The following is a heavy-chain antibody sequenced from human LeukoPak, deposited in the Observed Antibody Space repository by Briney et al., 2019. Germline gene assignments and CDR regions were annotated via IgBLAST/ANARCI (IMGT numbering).Heavy chain of an antibody. V-gene: IGHV1-2*02. J-gene: IGHJ4*02. Sequence: ASVTVSFKASGYTFTVYYMHWVRQAPGQGLEWMGWINPNSGGTNYAQKFQGRVTMTRDTSISTAYMELSRLRSDDTAVYYCARWALYYDFWSGYSTPFDYWGQGTLVTVSS. CDR1: GYTFTVYY. CDR2: INPNSGGT. D-gene: IGHD3-3*01. CDR3: ARWALYYDFWSGYSTPFDY.